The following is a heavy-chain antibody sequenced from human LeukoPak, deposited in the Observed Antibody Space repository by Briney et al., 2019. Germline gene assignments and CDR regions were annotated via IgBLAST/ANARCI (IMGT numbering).Heavy chain of an antibody. CDR2: ISGSGGST. J-gene: IGHJ3*02. V-gene: IGHV3-23*01. CDR1: GFTFSSYA. D-gene: IGHD3-3*01. CDR3: AKDLSDFWSGYSYDAFDI. Sequence: PGGSLRLSCAASGFTFSSYAMSWVRQAPGKGLEWVSAISGSGGSTYYADSVKGRFTISRDNSKNTLYLQMNSLRAEDTAVYYCAKDLSDFWSGYSYDAFDIWGQGTMVTVSS.